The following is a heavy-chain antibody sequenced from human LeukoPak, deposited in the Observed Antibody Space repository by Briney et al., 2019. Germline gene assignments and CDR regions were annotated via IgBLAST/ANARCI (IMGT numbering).Heavy chain of an antibody. D-gene: IGHD1-14*01. V-gene: IGHV5-51*01. J-gene: IGHJ4*02. Sequence: GESLKISCKGSGYSFTSYWIGWVRQMPGKGLEWMGIIYPGDSDTRYSPSFQGQVTISADKSISTAYLQWSSLKASDTAMYYCARHPRYRQRTYYFDYWGQGTLVTVSS. CDR3: ARHPRYRQRTYYFDY. CDR2: IYPGDSDT. CDR1: GYSFTSYW.